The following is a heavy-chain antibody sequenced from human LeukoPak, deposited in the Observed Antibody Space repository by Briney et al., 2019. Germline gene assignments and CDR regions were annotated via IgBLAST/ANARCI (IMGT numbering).Heavy chain of an antibody. Sequence: SETLSLTCAVYGGSFSGYYWSWIRQPPGKGLEWIGEINHSGSTNYNPSLKSRVTISVDTSKNQFSLELSSVTAADTAVYYCARGRRFLEWQSTDYWGQGTLVTVSS. D-gene: IGHD3-3*01. CDR2: INHSGST. CDR1: GGSFSGYY. J-gene: IGHJ4*02. CDR3: ARGRRFLEWQSTDY. V-gene: IGHV4-34*01.